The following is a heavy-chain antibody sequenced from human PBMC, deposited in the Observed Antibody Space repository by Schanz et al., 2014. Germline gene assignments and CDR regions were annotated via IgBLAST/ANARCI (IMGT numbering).Heavy chain of an antibody. CDR2: INPSSGTT. V-gene: IGHV1-46*03. J-gene: IGHJ3*02. Sequence: QVQLVQSGAEVMKPGSSVKVSCKASGGTFSSYTINWVRQAPGQGLEWMGKINPSSGTTRIAQNFQGRLTVTRDTSTSTVNMELSSLRSEDTAVYFCARGPSTGAFDIWGQGTMGNVSS. CDR1: GGTFSSYT. CDR3: ARGPSTGAFDI.